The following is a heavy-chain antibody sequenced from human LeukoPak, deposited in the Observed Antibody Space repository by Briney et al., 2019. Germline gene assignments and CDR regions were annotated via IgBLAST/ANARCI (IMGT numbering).Heavy chain of an antibody. J-gene: IGHJ3*02. CDR1: GFTFSSYW. Sequence: GGSLRLSCAASGFTFSSYWMSWVRQAPGKGLEWVANIKPDGSEKYCVDSVKGRFTISRDNAKKSLYLQMNSLRAEDTAVYYCARGDFNDYGHYVDAFEIWGQGTMVTVSA. D-gene: IGHD4-17*01. CDR3: ARGDFNDYGHYVDAFEI. V-gene: IGHV3-7*01. CDR2: IKPDGSEK.